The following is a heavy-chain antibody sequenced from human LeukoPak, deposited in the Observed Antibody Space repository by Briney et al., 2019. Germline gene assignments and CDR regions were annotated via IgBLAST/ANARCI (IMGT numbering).Heavy chain of an antibody. V-gene: IGHV4-59*01. CDR2: IYNSGST. D-gene: IGHD1-26*01. J-gene: IGHJ6*02. CDR3: ARGSGRYYFHGMDA. CDR1: GGSMSDYY. Sequence: SETLSLTCTVSGGSMSDYYWTWIRQPPGKGLEYIGYIYNSGSTNYNPSLKSRVTISVDTSKSQFSLRLSSVTAADTAVYYCARGSGRYYFHGMDAWGQGTTVTVSS.